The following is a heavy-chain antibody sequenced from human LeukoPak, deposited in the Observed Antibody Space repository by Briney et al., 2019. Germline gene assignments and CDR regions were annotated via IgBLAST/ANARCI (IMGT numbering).Heavy chain of an antibody. CDR3: ARDRAARARIGGMDV. Sequence: GGSLRLSCAASGFTFSSDWMHWVRQAPGKGLVWVSLISSDGTYTSYADSVKGRFTISRDNAKNTMYLQMNSLSVEDTGTYYCARDRAARARIGGMDVWGQGTTVIVSS. CDR1: GFTFSSDW. D-gene: IGHD5-24*01. J-gene: IGHJ6*02. V-gene: IGHV3-74*01. CDR2: ISSDGTYT.